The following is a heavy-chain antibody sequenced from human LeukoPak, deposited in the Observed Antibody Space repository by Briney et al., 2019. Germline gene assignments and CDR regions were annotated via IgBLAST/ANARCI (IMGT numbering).Heavy chain of an antibody. CDR3: ARDRFSGSPSGY. Sequence: GGSLRLSCAASGFTFSTYWMSWVRQAPGKGLEWVANIRQDGSKIYYVDSVKGRFTISRDNAKNSLYLQMNNLRAEDTAVYYCARDRFSGSPSGYWGQGTLVTVSS. V-gene: IGHV3-7*01. CDR2: IRQDGSKI. D-gene: IGHD1-26*01. CDR1: GFTFSTYW. J-gene: IGHJ4*02.